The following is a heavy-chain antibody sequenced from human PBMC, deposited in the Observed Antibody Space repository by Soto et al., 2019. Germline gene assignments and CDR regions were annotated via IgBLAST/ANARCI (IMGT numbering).Heavy chain of an antibody. CDR3: AVSWGALDSSGWYRFDY. V-gene: IGHV1-2*04. J-gene: IGHJ4*02. CDR2: INPNSGGT. Sequence: ASVKVSCKASGYTFTGYYMHWVRQAPGQGLEWMGWINPNSGGTNHAQKFQGWVTMTRDTSISTAYMELSRLRSDDTAVYYCAVSWGALDSSGWYRFDYWGQGTLVTVSS. CDR1: GYTFTGYY. D-gene: IGHD6-19*01.